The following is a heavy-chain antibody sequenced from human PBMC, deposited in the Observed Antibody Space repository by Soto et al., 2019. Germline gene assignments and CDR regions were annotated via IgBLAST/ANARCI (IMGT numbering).Heavy chain of an antibody. D-gene: IGHD4-17*01. CDR3: AGVEGVTIVWFDP. V-gene: IGHV4-31*03. CDR2: IYYSGST. J-gene: IGHJ5*02. CDR1: GGSISSGGYY. Sequence: QVQLQESGPGLVKPSQTLSLTCTVSGGSISSGGYYWSWIRQHPGKGLEWIGYIYYSGSTYYNPSLKSRVTKSVDTSKTQFSLKLGSVTAADTAVYYCAGVEGVTIVWFDPWGQGTLWTVSA.